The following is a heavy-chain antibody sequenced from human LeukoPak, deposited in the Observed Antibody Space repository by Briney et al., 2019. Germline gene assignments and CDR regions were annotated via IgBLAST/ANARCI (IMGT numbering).Heavy chain of an antibody. CDR1: GFTFSSYA. D-gene: IGHD6-19*01. CDR2: ISYDGNKK. CDR3: AKGPDSSGWFFDY. J-gene: IGHJ4*02. V-gene: IGHV3-30-3*01. Sequence: GGSLRLSCAASGFTFSSYAMHWVRQAPGKGLEWVAVISYDGNKKYYADSAKGRFTISRDNSKNTLYLQMNSLRAEDTAVYYCAKGPDSSGWFFDYWGQGTLVTVSS.